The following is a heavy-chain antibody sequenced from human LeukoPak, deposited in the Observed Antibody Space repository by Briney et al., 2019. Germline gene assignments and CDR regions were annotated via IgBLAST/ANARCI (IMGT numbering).Heavy chain of an antibody. J-gene: IGHJ4*02. CDR2: IYYSGST. CDR1: GGSISSYY. V-gene: IGHV4-59*08. Sequence: SETLSLTCTVSGGSISSYYWSWIRQPPGKGLEWIGYIYYSGSTNYNPSLKSRVTMSVHTSQNQFSLRLNSVTAADTAAYYCARRSYGDYFDCWGQGTLVTVSS. D-gene: IGHD4-17*01. CDR3: ARRSYGDYFDC.